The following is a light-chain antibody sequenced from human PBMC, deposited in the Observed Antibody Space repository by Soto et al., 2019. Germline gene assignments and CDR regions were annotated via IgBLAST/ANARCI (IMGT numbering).Light chain of an antibody. CDR2: GAS. J-gene: IGKJ1*01. CDR3: QQYNNWPQWT. Sequence: EIVMTQSPATLSVSPGERASLSCRASQSVSSNLAWYQYTPGQAPRLLIYGASTRATGIPARFSGSGSGTEFTLTISSLQSEDFAVYYCQQYNNWPQWTFGKGTKVDIX. CDR1: QSVSSN. V-gene: IGKV3-15*01.